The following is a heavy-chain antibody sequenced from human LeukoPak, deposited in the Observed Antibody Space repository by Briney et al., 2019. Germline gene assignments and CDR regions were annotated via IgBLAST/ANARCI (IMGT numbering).Heavy chain of an antibody. CDR1: GYTFSGYF. Sequence: ASVNVSCKASGYTFSGYFIHCVRQAPGQGLEWMGIINPSGGSTSYAQKFKGRVTMNRDMSTRKVYMELSSLRSEDTAVYYCARVIASSSCYFDYWGQGTLVTVSS. CDR3: ARVIASSSCYFDY. CDR2: INPSGGST. V-gene: IGHV1-46*01. D-gene: IGHD6-13*01. J-gene: IGHJ4*02.